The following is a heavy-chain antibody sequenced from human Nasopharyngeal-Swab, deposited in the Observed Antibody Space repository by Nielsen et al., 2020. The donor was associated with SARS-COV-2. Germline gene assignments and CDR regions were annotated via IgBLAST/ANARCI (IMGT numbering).Heavy chain of an antibody. CDR2: ISYDGSNK. CDR3: AKVYGGSEFDP. CDR1: GFTFSSYG. V-gene: IGHV3-30*18. D-gene: IGHD4-23*01. J-gene: IGHJ5*02. Sequence: GESLKISCAASGFTFSSYGMHWVRQAPGKGLEWVALISYDGSNKYYADSVKGRFTISRDNSKNTLYPQMNSLRAEDTAVYYCAKVYGGSEFDPWGQGTLVTVSS.